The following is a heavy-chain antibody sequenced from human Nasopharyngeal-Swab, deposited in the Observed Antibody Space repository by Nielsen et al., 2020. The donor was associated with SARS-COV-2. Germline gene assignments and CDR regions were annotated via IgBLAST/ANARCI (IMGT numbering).Heavy chain of an antibody. D-gene: IGHD3-22*01. CDR2: ISSSGSTI. CDR3: ATDYYDSSGAHGVFDY. J-gene: IGHJ4*02. V-gene: IGHV3-11*01. Sequence: GESLKISCAASGFTFSGYAMSWVRQAPGKGLEWVSYISSSGSTIYYADSVKGRFTISRDNAKNSLYLQMNSLRAEDTAVYYCATDYYDSSGAHGVFDYWGQGTLVTVSS. CDR1: GFTFSGYA.